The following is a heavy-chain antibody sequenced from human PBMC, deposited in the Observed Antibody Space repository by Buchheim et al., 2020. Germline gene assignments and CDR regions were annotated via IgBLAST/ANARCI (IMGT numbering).Heavy chain of an antibody. Sequence: EVQLVESGGGLVQPGGSLRLSCAAFGFTFSSYWMSWVRQAPGKGLEWVANIKQDGSEKYYVDSVKGRFTISRDNAKNSLYLQMNSLRAEDTAVYYCARVGCSSTSCYGWFDPWGQGTL. CDR3: ARVGCSSTSCYGWFDP. D-gene: IGHD2-2*01. CDR2: IKQDGSEK. CDR1: GFTFSSYW. J-gene: IGHJ5*02. V-gene: IGHV3-7*01.